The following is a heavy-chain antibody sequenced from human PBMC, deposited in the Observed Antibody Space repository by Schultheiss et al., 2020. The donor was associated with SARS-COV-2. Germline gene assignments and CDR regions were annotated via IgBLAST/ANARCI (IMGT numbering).Heavy chain of an antibody. CDR3: AMDLFWSGYYTFDY. CDR2: IIPILGIA. J-gene: IGHJ4*02. Sequence: SVKVSCKASGGTFSSYAISWVRQAPGQGLEWMGRIIPILGIANYAQKFQGRVTITADKSTSTAYMELSSLRSEDTAVYYCAMDLFWSGYYTFDYWGQGTLVTVSS. V-gene: IGHV1-69*04. D-gene: IGHD3-3*01. CDR1: GGTFSSYA.